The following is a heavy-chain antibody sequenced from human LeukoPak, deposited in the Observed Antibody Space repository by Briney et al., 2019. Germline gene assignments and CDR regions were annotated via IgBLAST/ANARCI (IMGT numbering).Heavy chain of an antibody. CDR2: ISAYNGNT. J-gene: IGHJ2*01. Sequence: AASVKVSCKASGYTFTGYYMHWVRQAPGQGLEWMGWISAYNGNTNYAQKLQGRVTMTTDTSTSTAYMELRSLRSDDTAVYYCARGGIRVDKDWYFDLWGRGTLVTVSS. V-gene: IGHV1-18*04. CDR1: GYTFTGYY. D-gene: IGHD2-21*01. CDR3: ARGGIRVDKDWYFDL.